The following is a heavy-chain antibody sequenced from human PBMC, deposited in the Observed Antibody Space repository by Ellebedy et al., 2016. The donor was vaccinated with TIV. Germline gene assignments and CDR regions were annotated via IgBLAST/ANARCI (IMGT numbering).Heavy chain of an antibody. V-gene: IGHV5-51*01. CDR3: ARVSMFGSSSWTKNIYWYFDL. CDR1: GYSFTSYW. D-gene: IGHD6-13*01. J-gene: IGHJ2*01. CDR2: IYPGDSDT. Sequence: GESLKISCKGSGYSFTSYWIGWVRQMPGKGLEWMGIIYPGDSDTRYSPSFQGQVTISADKSISTAYLQWSSLKASDTAMYYCARVSMFGSSSWTKNIYWYFDLWGRGTLVTVSS.